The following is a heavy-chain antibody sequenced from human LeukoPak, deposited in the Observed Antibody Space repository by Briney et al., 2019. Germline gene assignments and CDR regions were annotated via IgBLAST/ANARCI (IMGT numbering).Heavy chain of an antibody. J-gene: IGHJ4*02. Sequence: GGSLRLSCAASGFTFSSYAMSWVRQAPGKGLEWVSAISGSGGSTYYADSVKGRFTISRDNSKNTLYLQMNSLRAEDTAVYYCAREVPFDITMVRGVHIDYWGQGTLVTVSS. D-gene: IGHD3-10*01. V-gene: IGHV3-23*01. CDR2: ISGSGGST. CDR3: AREVPFDITMVRGVHIDY. CDR1: GFTFSSYA.